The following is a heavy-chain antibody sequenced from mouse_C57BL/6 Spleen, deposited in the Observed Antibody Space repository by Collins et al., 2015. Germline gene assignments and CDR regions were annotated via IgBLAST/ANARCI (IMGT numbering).Heavy chain of an antibody. V-gene: IGHV1-7*01. D-gene: IGHD2-14*01. J-gene: IGHJ2*01. CDR1: GYTFTSYW. Sequence: QVQLQQSGAELAKPGASVKMSCKASGYTFTSYWMHWVKQRPGQGLEWIGYINPSTGYTEYNQKFKDKATLTADKSSSTAYMQLSSLTSEDSAVYYTYYRYDDYFDYWGQGTTLTVSS. CDR3: YYRYDDYFDY. CDR2: INPSTGYT.